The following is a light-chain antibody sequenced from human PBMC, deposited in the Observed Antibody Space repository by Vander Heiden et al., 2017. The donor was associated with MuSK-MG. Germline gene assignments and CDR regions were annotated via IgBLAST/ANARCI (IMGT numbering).Light chain of an antibody. CDR3: QQYDSTPIT. J-gene: IGKJ5*01. CDR2: WAS. V-gene: IGKV4-1*01. CDR1: QSVLYSSNNKNY. Sequence: DIVMTQSPDSRAASVGERATINCKSSQSVLYSSNNKNYLAWYQQKPGQPPKLLIYWASTRESGVPDRFSGSGSGTDFTLTISSLQAEDVAVYYCQQYDSTPITFGQGTRLEIK.